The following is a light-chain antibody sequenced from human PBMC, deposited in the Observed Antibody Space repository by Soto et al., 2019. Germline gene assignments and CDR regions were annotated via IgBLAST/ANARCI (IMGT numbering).Light chain of an antibody. J-gene: IGKJ1*01. V-gene: IGKV3-20*01. CDR2: GAS. CDR3: QRYGSSPPRT. CDR1: QTISSTS. Sequence: EILLTQSPGTLSLSPGERATLSCRASQTISSTSLAWYQKKPGQSPRLLIYGASGRATGTPDRFSGSGSGTDVPLSISRLEPEDFAVYYCQRYGSSPPRTFGQGTKVEIK.